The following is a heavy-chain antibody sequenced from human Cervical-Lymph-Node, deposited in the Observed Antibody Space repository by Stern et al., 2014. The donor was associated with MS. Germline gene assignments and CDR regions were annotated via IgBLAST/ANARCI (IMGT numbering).Heavy chain of an antibody. CDR1: GYTFTSHW. V-gene: IGHV5-51*01. CDR2: IFPGASDI. Sequence: VQLVQSGPEVKRPGESLKISCQASGYTFTSHWIGWVRQMPGKGLEWIAIIFPGASDIRYSPSFQGQVTISADKSSSTAYLQWNNLKASDTAIYYCARQRYFDYWGQGTLVTVSS. J-gene: IGHJ4*02. CDR3: ARQRYFDY.